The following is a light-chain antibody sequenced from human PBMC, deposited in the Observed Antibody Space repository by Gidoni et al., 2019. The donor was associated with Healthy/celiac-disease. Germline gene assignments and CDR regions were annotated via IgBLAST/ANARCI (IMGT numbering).Light chain of an antibody. CDR2: DAS. V-gene: IGKV3-11*01. J-gene: IGKJ4*01. CDR1: QSVSSY. CDR3: QQRSNWRGLT. Sequence: EIVLTQSPATLSLSPGERATLSCRASQSVSSYLAWYQQQPGQAPSLLIYDASNRATGIPARFSGSGSGTDFTLTISSLEPEDFAVYYCQQRSNWRGLTFGGGTKVEIK.